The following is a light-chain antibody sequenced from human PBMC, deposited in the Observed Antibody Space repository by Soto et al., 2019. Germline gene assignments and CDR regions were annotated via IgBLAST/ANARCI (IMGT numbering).Light chain of an antibody. J-gene: IGLJ3*02. Sequence: QSALTQPASVSGSPGQSITISCTGTSSDVGGYNYVSWYQQHPGKAPKVMIYEVSNRPSGVSNCFSGSKSGNTDSMTISGLQASYEDEYYCSSYTTSSTLVFGGGTKLTV. CDR3: SSYTTSSTLV. CDR1: SSDVGGYNY. V-gene: IGLV2-14*01. CDR2: EVS.